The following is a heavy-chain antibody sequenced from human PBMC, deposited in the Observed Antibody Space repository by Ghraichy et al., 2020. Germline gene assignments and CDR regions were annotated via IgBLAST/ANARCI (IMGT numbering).Heavy chain of an antibody. CDR1: GHIFTSNW. Sequence: GESLNISCKISGHIFTSNWIGWVRQMPGKGLEWMGVIYPGDYDTRYNPSFQGQVTFSADRSTSTAYLQWSSLKASDTAMYYCARRGAIPNAFDVWGQGTMVIVSS. V-gene: IGHV5-51*01. CDR3: ARRGAIPNAFDV. D-gene: IGHD3-16*01. CDR2: IYPGDYDT. J-gene: IGHJ3*01.